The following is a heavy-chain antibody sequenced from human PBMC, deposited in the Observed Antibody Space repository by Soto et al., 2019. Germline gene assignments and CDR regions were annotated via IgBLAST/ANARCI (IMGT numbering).Heavy chain of an antibody. CDR1: GGSISSSSYY. D-gene: IGHD3-10*01. V-gene: IGHV4-39*01. Sequence: SETLSLTCTVSGGSISSSSYYWGWIRQHPGKGLEWIGSIYYSGSTYYNPSLKSRVTISVDTSKNQFSLKLSSVTAADTAVYYCATVPSLLWFGELFAYYYMDVWGKGTTVTVSS. CDR2: IYYSGST. J-gene: IGHJ6*03. CDR3: ATVPSLLWFGELFAYYYMDV.